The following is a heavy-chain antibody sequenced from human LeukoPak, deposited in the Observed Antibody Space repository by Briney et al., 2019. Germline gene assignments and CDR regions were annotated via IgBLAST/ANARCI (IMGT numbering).Heavy chain of an antibody. D-gene: IGHD3-10*01. CDR3: AKDRTIRGLMGESTA. V-gene: IGHV3-53*01. Sequence: GGSLRLSCAASGLIVSSNFMSWVRQAPGKGLEWVSVIFSGGSTYYADSVKGRFTISRDNSKNTLFLQMDSLRAEDTAVYFCAKDRTIRGLMGESTAWGRGTMVTISS. CDR2: IFSGGST. J-gene: IGHJ3*01. CDR1: GLIVSSNF.